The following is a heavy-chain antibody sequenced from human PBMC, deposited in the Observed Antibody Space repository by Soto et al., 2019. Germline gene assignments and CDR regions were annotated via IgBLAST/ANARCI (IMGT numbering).Heavy chain of an antibody. CDR3: ARGPRWFGESPPVNYYFDY. CDR2: IWYDGSIK. V-gene: IGHV3-33*01. Sequence: QVQVVESGGGVVQPEKSLRLSCAASGFTFSTYVMHWVRQAPGGGLEWVAVIWYDGSIKYYADPVNGRFTISRDNSKKPVYLQMNSLRAEDTAVYYCARGPRWFGESPPVNYYFDYWGQGTLVTVSS. D-gene: IGHD3-10*01. CDR1: GFTFSTYV. J-gene: IGHJ4*02.